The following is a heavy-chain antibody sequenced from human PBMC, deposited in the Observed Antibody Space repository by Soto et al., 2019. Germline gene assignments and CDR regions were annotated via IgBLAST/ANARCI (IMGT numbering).Heavy chain of an antibody. J-gene: IGHJ2*01. CDR2: IYYSGST. D-gene: IGHD1-26*01. CDR3: AEDGIRASVPVSAFLLNRSSDL. V-gene: IGHV4-31*02. Sequence: PGKGLEWIGYIYYSGSTYYNPSLKSRVTISVDTSKNQFSLKLSSVTAADTVFFFQAEDGIRASVPVSAFLLNRSSDL.